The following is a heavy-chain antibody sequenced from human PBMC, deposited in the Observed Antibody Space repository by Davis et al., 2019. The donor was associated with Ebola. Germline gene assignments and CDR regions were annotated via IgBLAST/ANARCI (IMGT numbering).Heavy chain of an antibody. D-gene: IGHD6-6*01. V-gene: IGHV4-39*01. CDR3: ARGRTRQLFYYYYGMDV. Sequence: MPSETLSLTCTVSGGSISSSSYYWGWIRQPPGKGLEWIGSIYYSGSTYYNPSLKSRVTISVDTSKNQFSLKLSSVTAADTAVYYCARGRTRQLFYYYYGMDVWGQGTTVTVSS. J-gene: IGHJ6*02. CDR2: IYYSGST. CDR1: GGSISSSSYY.